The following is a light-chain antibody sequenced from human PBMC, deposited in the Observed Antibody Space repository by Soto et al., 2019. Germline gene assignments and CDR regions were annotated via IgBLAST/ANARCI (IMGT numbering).Light chain of an antibody. CDR2: AAS. J-gene: IGKJ4*01. Sequence: DIQMTQSPSSLSASVGDSVTITCRASQGITNYLAWYQQKPGKVPKLLIYAASTLQSGVPSRFSGSGSGTDFTLTISSLQPEDVATYYCQKYNSAPTFGGGTKVEIK. CDR3: QKYNSAPT. V-gene: IGKV1-27*01. CDR1: QGITNY.